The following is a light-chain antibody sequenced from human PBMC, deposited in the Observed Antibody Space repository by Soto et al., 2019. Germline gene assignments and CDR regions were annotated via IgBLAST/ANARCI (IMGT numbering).Light chain of an antibody. CDR2: EDT. V-gene: IGLV2-23*01. J-gene: IGLJ3*02. CDR1: SSDVGSYNL. Sequence: QSVLTQPASLSGSPGQSITFSCTGTSSDVGSYNLVSWYQQHPGKAPKLIIYEDTERPSGISNRFSASKSGNTASLTISGLQAEDEADYYCCSYAGDTTWVFGGGTQLTVL. CDR3: CSYAGDTTWV.